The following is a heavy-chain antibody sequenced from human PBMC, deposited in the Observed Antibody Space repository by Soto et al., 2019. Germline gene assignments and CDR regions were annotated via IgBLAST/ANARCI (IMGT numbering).Heavy chain of an antibody. J-gene: IGHJ3*02. D-gene: IGHD4-17*01. CDR3: AKDMRTVTTVRLGAFDI. CDR2: ISWNSGSI. Sequence: EVQLVESGGGLVQPGRSLRLSCAASGFTFDDYAMHWVRQAPGKGLEWVSGISWNSGSIGYADSVKGRFTISRDNAMNSLYLQMNSLRAEDTALYYCAKDMRTVTTVRLGAFDIWGQGTMVTVSS. V-gene: IGHV3-9*01. CDR1: GFTFDDYA.